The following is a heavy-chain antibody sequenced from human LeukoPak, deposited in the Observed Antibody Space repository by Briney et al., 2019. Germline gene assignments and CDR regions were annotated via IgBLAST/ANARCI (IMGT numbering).Heavy chain of an antibody. J-gene: IGHJ1*01. Sequence: GGSLRLSCAASGFTFDEYGMSWVRQAPGKGLKWVSGISLIGGSTGYADSVKGRFTISRDNAKNSLYLQMNSLRAEDTALYYCVRGITMFQRWGRGTLVTVSS. CDR3: VRGITMFQR. CDR2: ISLIGGST. CDR1: GFTFDEYG. V-gene: IGHV3-20*04. D-gene: IGHD3-10*01.